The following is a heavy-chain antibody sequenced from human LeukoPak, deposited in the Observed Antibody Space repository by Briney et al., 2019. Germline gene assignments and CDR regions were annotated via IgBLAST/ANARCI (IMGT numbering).Heavy chain of an antibody. CDR3: ARDRPDGITGTRGPYGMDV. CDR1: GGSISSYY. D-gene: IGHD1-20*01. Sequence: PSETLSLTCTASGGSISSYYWSWIRQPPGKGLEWIGYIYYSGSTNYNPSLKSRVTISVDTSKNQFSLKLSSVTAADTAVYYCARDRPDGITGTRGPYGMDVWGKGTTVTVSS. V-gene: IGHV4-59*01. CDR2: IYYSGST. J-gene: IGHJ6*04.